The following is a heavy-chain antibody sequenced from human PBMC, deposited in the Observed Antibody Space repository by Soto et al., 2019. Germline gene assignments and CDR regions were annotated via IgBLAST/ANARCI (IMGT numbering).Heavy chain of an antibody. J-gene: IGHJ5*02. CDR2: IWYDGSNK. V-gene: IGHV3-33*01. D-gene: IGHD3-10*01. CDR3: ARDITMVPANWFDP. CDR1: GFTFSSYG. Sequence: GGSLRLSCAASGFTFSSYGMHWVRQAPGKGLEWVAVIWYDGSNKYYADSVKGRFTISRDNSKNTLYLQMNSLRAEDTAVYYCARDITMVPANWFDPWGQGTLVTVSS.